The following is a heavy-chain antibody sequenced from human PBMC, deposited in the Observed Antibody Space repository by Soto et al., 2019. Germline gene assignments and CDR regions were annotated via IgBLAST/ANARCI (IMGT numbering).Heavy chain of an antibody. D-gene: IGHD2-8*01. J-gene: IGHJ4*03. CDR3: ARNLEYCTRGSCYLDY. V-gene: IGHV3-30*03. CDR1: GFTFSSYG. CDR2: ISYDGSYK. Sequence: GGSLRLSCAASGFTFSSYGMHWVRQAPGKGLEWVALISYDGSYKYSADSVNGRFTISRDNSRSTLYLEMNSLRAEDTAVYYCARNLEYCTRGSCYLDYWGQGTRVTVSS.